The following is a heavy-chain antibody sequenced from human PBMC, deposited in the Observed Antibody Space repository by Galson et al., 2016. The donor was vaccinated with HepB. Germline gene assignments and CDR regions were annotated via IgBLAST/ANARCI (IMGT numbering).Heavy chain of an antibody. Sequence: SLRLSCAASGFTFSSYGMHWVRQAPGKGLEWVAFISYDGSNKKYADSVKGRFTISRDNFTKTLYLQMNSRRAEDTAVYYCAKDGRIYCSSASCHDHFHYWGQGTLVTVSS. CDR3: AKDGRIYCSSASCHDHFHY. CDR1: GFTFSSYG. J-gene: IGHJ4*02. V-gene: IGHV3-30*18. D-gene: IGHD2-2*01. CDR2: ISYDGSNK.